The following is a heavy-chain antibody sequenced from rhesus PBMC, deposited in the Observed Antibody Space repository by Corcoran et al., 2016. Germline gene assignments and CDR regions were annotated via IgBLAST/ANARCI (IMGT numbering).Heavy chain of an antibody. J-gene: IGHJ4*01. CDR1: GYSISSGYY. CDR3: ARYYEDDYGYYCANDY. D-gene: IGHD3-9*01. V-gene: IGHV4-122*02. CDR2: TTYSGST. Sequence: QVQLQESGPGLVKPSTTLALNCAVSGYSISSGYYWSWIRHPPGKGLEWIGYTTYSGSTSYNPSLKSRVTISRDTSKNQFSLKLSSVTAADTAVYYCARYYEDDYGYYCANDYWGQGVLVTVSS.